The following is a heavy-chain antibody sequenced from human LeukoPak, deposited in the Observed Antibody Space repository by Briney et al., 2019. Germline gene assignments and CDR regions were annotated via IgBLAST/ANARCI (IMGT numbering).Heavy chain of an antibody. D-gene: IGHD5-12*01. J-gene: IGHJ4*02. CDR3: VRDGGVSGYDLLDY. Sequence: GGSLRLSCAASGFTFSNYWMTWVRQAPGKGLEWVAHINQEGSKAYYMEAVNARFSNSRDNAKNSLSLQMNSLRAEDTAVYYCVRDGGVSGYDLLDYWGQGTLVTVSS. CDR2: INQEGSKA. V-gene: IGHV3-7*01. CDR1: GFTFSNYW.